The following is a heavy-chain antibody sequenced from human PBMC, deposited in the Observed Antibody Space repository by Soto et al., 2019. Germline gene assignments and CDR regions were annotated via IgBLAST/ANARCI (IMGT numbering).Heavy chain of an antibody. D-gene: IGHD1-26*01. CDR1: GGSVSSGSYY. CDR2: IYNSGST. J-gene: IGHJ4*02. V-gene: IGHV4-61*01. Sequence: QVQLQESGPGLVKPSETLSLTCTVSGGSVSSGSYYWSWIRQPPGKGLEWIGYIYNSGSTNYNPSLKSRVTISVDTHKNQFSLKLSSVTAADTALYYCVRDGNYWGQGTLVTVSS. CDR3: VRDGNY.